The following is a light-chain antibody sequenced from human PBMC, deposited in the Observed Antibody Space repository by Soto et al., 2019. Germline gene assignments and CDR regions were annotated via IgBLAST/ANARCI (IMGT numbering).Light chain of an antibody. CDR1: YSDVGGSNY. Sequence: QLVLTQPPSASGSPGQSVTISCTGTYSDVGGSNYVSWYQQHPGKAPKLVIYEVIQRPSGVPDRFSGSRSGNTASLTVSRLQAEDEADYYCSSNVVGTNLKIFGGGTKLTVL. J-gene: IGLJ2*01. V-gene: IGLV2-8*01. CDR2: EVI. CDR3: SSNVVGTNLKI.